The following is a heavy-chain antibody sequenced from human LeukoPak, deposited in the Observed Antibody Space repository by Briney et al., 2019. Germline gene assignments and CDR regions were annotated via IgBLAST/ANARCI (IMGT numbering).Heavy chain of an antibody. J-gene: IGHJ5*02. D-gene: IGHD3-22*01. CDR3: AKDRYYDSSGYSPNWFDP. CDR2: IYSGGST. Sequence: PGGSLRLSCAASGFTVSSNYMSWVRQAPGKGLEWVSVIYSGGSTYYADSVKGRFTISRDNSKNTLYLQMNSLRAEDTAVYYCAKDRYYDSSGYSPNWFDPWGQGTLVTVSS. CDR1: GFTVSSNY. V-gene: IGHV3-66*01.